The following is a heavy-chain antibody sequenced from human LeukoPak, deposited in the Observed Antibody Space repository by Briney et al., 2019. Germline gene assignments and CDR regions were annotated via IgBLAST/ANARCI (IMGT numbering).Heavy chain of an antibody. D-gene: IGHD6-19*01. CDR3: ASVGSAEGMD. Sequence: GGSLRLTCAASGFTFSSHRMSWVRQAPGKGLEWVANIKEDGSEKYYGDSVKGRFPISRDNAKKSLYRQMNTLRAEDAALCYCASVGSAEGMDWGQGILVTVSS. V-gene: IGHV3-7*01. CDR1: GFTFSSHR. CDR2: IKEDGSEK. J-gene: IGHJ4*02.